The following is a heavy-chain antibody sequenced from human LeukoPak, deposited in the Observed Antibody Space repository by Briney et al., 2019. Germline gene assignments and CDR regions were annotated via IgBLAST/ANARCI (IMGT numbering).Heavy chain of an antibody. CDR3: ARDSPYSSVLSRGGFDY. V-gene: IGHV4-59*01. D-gene: IGHD3-22*01. J-gene: IGHJ4*02. CDR1: GGSISSYY. Sequence: PSETLSLTCSVSGGSISSYYWSWIRQPPGKGLEWIGYIFYSGSTNYNPSLKSRVTISVDTSKNQFSLNLTSVPAADTAVYYCARDSPYSSVLSRGGFDYWGQGTLVTVSS. CDR2: IFYSGST.